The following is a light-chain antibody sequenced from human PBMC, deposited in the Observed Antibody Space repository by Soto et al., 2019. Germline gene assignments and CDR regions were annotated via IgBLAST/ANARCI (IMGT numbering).Light chain of an antibody. CDR2: DNT. V-gene: IGLV1-40*01. Sequence: QSVLTQPPSVSGAPGLRVTISCTGSRSNIGAGYDVHWYQQVPGTAPKLLIYDNTNRPSGVPDRFSGSKSGTSASLAITGLQAEDEADYFCQTYDSSLSGVVLGGGTKVTVL. CDR1: RSNIGAGYD. CDR3: QTYDSSLSGVV. J-gene: IGLJ2*01.